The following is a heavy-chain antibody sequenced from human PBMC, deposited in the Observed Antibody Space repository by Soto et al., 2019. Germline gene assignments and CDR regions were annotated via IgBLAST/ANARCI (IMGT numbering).Heavy chain of an antibody. V-gene: IGHV1-69*13. D-gene: IGHD3-10*01. CDR3: ASVYYYGAVSPS. Sequence: AASVKVSCKASGGTFSSYAISWVRQAPGQGLEWMGGIIPIFGTANYAQKFQGRVTITADESTSTAYMELSSLRSEDTAVYYCASVYYYGAVSPSWAQGAMVSLAS. CDR2: IIPIFGTA. CDR1: GGTFSSYA. J-gene: IGHJ4*02.